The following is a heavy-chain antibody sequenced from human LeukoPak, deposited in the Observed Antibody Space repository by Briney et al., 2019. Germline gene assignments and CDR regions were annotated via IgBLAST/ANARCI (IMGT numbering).Heavy chain of an antibody. CDR2: ITSSGTTI. Sequence: GGSLRLSCAASGFTFSSYEMNWVRQAPGKGLEWVSYITSSGTTIYYADSVKGRFTISRDNAKNSLYLKMNSLRAEDTAVYYCARDVRSYYWGQGTLVTVSP. CDR1: GFTFSSYE. V-gene: IGHV3-48*03. CDR3: ARDVRSYY. J-gene: IGHJ4*02. D-gene: IGHD3-10*02.